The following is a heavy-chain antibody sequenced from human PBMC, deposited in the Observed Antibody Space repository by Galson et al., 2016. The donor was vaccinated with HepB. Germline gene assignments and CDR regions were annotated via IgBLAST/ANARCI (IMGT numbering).Heavy chain of an antibody. D-gene: IGHD3-22*01. CDR3: TRVHSMRVLVSAY. CDR1: GFIFGDYA. CDR2: IRSTPYGGTT. J-gene: IGHJ4*02. V-gene: IGHV3-49*03. Sequence: SLRLSCATSGFIFGDYAMSWFRQAPGMGLEWIGFIRSTPYGGTTEYAASVKGRFIISRDDSKSIAYLQMNSLETEDTAVYYCTRVHSMRVLVSAYWGQGTLVTVSS.